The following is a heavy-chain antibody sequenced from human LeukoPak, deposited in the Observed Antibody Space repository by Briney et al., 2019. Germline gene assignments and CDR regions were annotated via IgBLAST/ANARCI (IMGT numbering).Heavy chain of an antibody. CDR3: ARENAYYYGMDV. V-gene: IGHV3-69-1*01. CDR2: ISSSSTI. J-gene: IGHJ6*02. Sequence: GGSLRLSCAASGFTVSSNYMSWVRQAPGKGLEWVSYISSSSTIYYADSVKGRFTISRDNAKNSLYLQMNSLRDEDTAVYYCARENAYYYGMDVWGQGTTVTVSS. D-gene: IGHD1-1*01. CDR1: GFTVSSNY.